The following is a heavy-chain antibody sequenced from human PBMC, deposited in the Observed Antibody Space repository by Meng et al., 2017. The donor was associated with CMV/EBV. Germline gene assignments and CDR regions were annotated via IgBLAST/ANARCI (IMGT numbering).Heavy chain of an antibody. CDR1: GYTLTSYY. V-gene: IGHV1-46*01. CDR2: INPSGGST. D-gene: IGHD6-6*01. J-gene: IGHJ5*02. CDR3: AREEGIAARSDWFDP. Sequence: QGQLVKSGAEVKKPGASVKVSGKASGYTLTSYYMHWVRQAPGQGLEWMGIINPSGGSTSYAQKFQGRVTMTRDTSTSTVYMELSSLRSEDTAVYYCAREEGIAARSDWFDPWGQGTLVTVSS.